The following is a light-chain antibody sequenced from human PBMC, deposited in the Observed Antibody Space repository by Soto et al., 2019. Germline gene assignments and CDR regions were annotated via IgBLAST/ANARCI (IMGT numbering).Light chain of an antibody. CDR2: TAS. J-gene: IGKJ4*01. CDR1: QSISSS. CDR3: QQSYSTPT. V-gene: IGKV1-39*01. Sequence: DIQMTQSPSSLSASVGDRVTITCRASQSISSSLNWYQQKPGKAPKVLIDTASRLQSGVPSRFSGSGSGTDFTLTISSLQPEDFATYYCQQSYSTPTFGGGTKVEIK.